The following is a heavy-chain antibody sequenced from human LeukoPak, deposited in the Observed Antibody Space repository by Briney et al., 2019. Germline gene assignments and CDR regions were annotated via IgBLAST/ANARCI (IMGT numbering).Heavy chain of an antibody. CDR3: ARDLGYYRADY. J-gene: IGHJ4*02. CDR2: IKGDGSDN. D-gene: IGHD1-26*01. Sequence: TGGSLRLSCAASGFTFSSYWMSWVRQALEKGLEWVANIKGDGSDNHYVDSVRGRFTISRDNAKNSLYLQMNSLRAEDTAVYYCARDLGYYRADYWGQGTLVTVSS. V-gene: IGHV3-7*04. CDR1: GFTFSSYW.